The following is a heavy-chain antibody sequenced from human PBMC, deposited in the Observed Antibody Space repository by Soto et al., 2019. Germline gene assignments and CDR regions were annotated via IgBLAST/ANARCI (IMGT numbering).Heavy chain of an antibody. CDR3: ARHRADLLRGFES. Sequence: EVQLDQSGAEVKKTGESLRISCKDYGYIYSSHWISWVRYMPGKGLEWMGRIDPTDSFTRYSPSFQGLVTMSADKSITTVFLQSSSLRASDTAIYYCARHRADLLRGFESWGQGSPVTVSS. J-gene: IGHJ4*02. CDR2: IDPTDSFT. D-gene: IGHD1-26*01. CDR1: GYIYSSHW. V-gene: IGHV5-10-1*03.